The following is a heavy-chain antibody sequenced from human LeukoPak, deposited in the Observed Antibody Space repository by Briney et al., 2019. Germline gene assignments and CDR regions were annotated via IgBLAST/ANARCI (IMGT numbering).Heavy chain of an antibody. CDR2: IKQDSSEK. CDR3: ARDQHDYGDY. D-gene: IGHD4-17*01. J-gene: IGHJ4*02. Sequence: LVANIKQDSSEKYYVHSVKCRFTISRENAKNSLYLQMNSLRAEDTAVYYCARDQHDYGDYWGQGTLVTVSS. V-gene: IGHV3-7*01.